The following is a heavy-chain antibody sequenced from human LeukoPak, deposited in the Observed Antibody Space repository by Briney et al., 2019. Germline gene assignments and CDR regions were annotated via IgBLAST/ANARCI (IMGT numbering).Heavy chain of an antibody. CDR1: GFTFSSYA. Sequence: GGSLRLSCAASGFTFSSYAMSWVRQAPGKGLEWVSAISGSGGSTYYADSVKGRFTISRDNSKNTLYLQMNSLGAEDTAVFYCAKDGPSMVRGVHFDYWGQGTLVTVSS. D-gene: IGHD3-10*01. CDR2: ISGSGGST. J-gene: IGHJ4*02. V-gene: IGHV3-23*01. CDR3: AKDGPSMVRGVHFDY.